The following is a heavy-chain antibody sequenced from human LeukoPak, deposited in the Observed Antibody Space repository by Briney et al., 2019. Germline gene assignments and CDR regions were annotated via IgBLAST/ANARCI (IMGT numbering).Heavy chain of an antibody. CDR3: ARGDYYGSSAGGAYFDY. J-gene: IGHJ4*02. Sequence: SETLSLTCTVSGGSISSYYWSWIRQPPGKGLEWIGYIYYSGSTNYNPSLTSRVTLSVDTSKNQFFLKLSSVTAAGTAVYLLARGDYYGSSAGGAYFDYWGQGTLVTVSS. CDR2: IYYSGST. D-gene: IGHD3-10*01. CDR1: GGSISSYY. V-gene: IGHV4-59*01.